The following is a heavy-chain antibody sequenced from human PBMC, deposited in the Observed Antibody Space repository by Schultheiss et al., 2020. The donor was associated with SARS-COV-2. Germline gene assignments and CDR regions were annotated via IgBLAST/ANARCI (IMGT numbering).Heavy chain of an antibody. D-gene: IGHD5-12*01. CDR2: IVVGSGNT. V-gene: IGHV1-58*02. CDR3: ARGGYSGYDSFDY. Sequence: SVKVSCKASGFTFTSSAMQWVRQARGQRLEWIGWIVVGSGNTNYAQKFQERVTITRDMSTSTAYMELSSLRSEDTAVYYCARGGYSGYDSFDYWGQGTLVTVSS. CDR1: GFTFTSSA. J-gene: IGHJ4*02.